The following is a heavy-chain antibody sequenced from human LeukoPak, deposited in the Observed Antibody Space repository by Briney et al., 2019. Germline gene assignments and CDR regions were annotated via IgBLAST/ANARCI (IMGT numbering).Heavy chain of an antibody. J-gene: IGHJ4*02. V-gene: IGHV4-30-2*01. CDR1: GGSISSGGYS. CDR3: ARYGKHFDY. Sequence: SETLSLTCAVSGGSISSGGYSWSWIRQPPGKGLEWIGYIYHSGSTYYNPSLKSRVTISVDRSKNQFSLKLSSETAADTAVYYCARYGKHFDYWGQGTLVTVSS. CDR2: IYHSGST. D-gene: IGHD4-17*01.